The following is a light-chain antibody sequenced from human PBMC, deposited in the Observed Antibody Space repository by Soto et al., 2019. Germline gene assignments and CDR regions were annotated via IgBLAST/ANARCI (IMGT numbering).Light chain of an antibody. CDR1: SSNIGRNS. Sequence: SVLTQPPSASETPEQRVTISCSGSSSNIGRNSVNWYQHLPGTAPKLLIYSNYQRPSGVPDRFSGSKSGTSASLAISGLQSEDEADYYCAAWDDSLNALLFGGGTKLTVL. CDR2: SNY. CDR3: AAWDDSLNALL. V-gene: IGLV1-44*01. J-gene: IGLJ3*02.